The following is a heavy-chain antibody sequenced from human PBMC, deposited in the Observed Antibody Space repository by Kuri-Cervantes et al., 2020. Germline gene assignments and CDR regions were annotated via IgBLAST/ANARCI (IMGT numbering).Heavy chain of an antibody. CDR2: ISAYNGNT. V-gene: IGHV1-18*01. CDR1: GYTFTSYG. Sequence: ASVKVSCKASGYTFTSYGISWVRQAPGQGLEWMGWISAYNGNTNYAQKLQGRVTMTTDTSTSTAYMELRSLRSDDTAVYYCARVGVLLWLVELSLDIWGQGTMVTVSS. CDR3: ARVGVLLWLVELSLDI. J-gene: IGHJ3*02. D-gene: IGHD3-10*01.